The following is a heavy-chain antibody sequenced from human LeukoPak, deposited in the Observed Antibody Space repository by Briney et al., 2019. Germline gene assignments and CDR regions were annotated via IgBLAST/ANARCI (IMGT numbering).Heavy chain of an antibody. Sequence: GGSLRLSCAASGFTFSSYEMNWVRQAPGKGLEWVSYISSSGTTIYYTDSLKGRFTISRDNAKNSLYLQMNSLRAEDTAVYCCARAPYYYDSSGYYRMNAFDIWGQGTMVTVSS. CDR3: ARAPYYYDSSGYYRMNAFDI. J-gene: IGHJ3*02. CDR1: GFTFSSYE. CDR2: ISSSGTTI. D-gene: IGHD3-22*01. V-gene: IGHV3-48*03.